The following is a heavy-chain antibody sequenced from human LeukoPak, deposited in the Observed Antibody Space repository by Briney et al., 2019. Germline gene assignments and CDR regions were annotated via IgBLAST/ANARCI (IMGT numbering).Heavy chain of an antibody. CDR3: ARQARITIFGVVIGQGAFDI. Sequence: PSETLSLTCAVYGGSFSGYYWSWIRQPPGKGLEWIGEINHSGSTNYNPSLKSRVTISVDTSKNQFSLKLSSVTAADTAVYYCARQARITIFGVVIGQGAFDIWGQGTMVTVSS. D-gene: IGHD3-3*01. CDR2: INHSGST. CDR1: GGSFSGYY. J-gene: IGHJ3*02. V-gene: IGHV4-34*01.